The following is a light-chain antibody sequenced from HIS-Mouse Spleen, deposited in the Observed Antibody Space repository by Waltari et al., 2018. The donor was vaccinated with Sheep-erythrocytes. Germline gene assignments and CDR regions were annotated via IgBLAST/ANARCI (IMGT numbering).Light chain of an antibody. Sequence: SYELTQPPSVSVSPGQTASITCSGDKLGDKYACWYQPKPGQSPVLVIYQDSKRPSGNPERFSGANSGNTATLTISGTQAMDEADYYCQAWDSSTVVFGGGTKLTVL. CDR1: KLGDKY. J-gene: IGLJ2*01. CDR3: QAWDSSTVV. CDR2: QDS. V-gene: IGLV3-1*01.